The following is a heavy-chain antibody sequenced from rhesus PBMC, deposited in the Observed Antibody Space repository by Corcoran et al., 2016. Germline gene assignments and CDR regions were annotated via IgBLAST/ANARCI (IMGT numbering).Heavy chain of an antibody. V-gene: IGHV1-111*02. Sequence: EVQLVQSGAEVKKPGASVKISCKASGYTFTDYYLHWVRQAPGKGLEWMGRVNPENGETTPTQQFQDRVTITADTSTDTAYMELSSLRSEDTAVYYCATERGIAGTADLYGLDSWGQGVVVTVSS. CDR1: GYTFTDYY. CDR2: VNPENGET. CDR3: ATERGIAGTADLYGLDS. D-gene: IGHD1-1-1*01. J-gene: IGHJ6*01.